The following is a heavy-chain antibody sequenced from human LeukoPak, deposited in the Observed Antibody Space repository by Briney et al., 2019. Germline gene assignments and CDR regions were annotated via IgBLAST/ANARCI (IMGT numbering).Heavy chain of an antibody. CDR2: TGSSGSTI. D-gene: IGHD6-6*01. J-gene: IGHJ4*02. CDR1: GFTFSTFS. Sequence: GGSLRLSCAASGFTFSTFSMNWVRQAPGKGLEWVSYTGSSGSTIYYADSVKGRFTISRDNAKNSLYLQMNSLRAEDTAVYYCARDWGSSSFFDYWGQGTLVTVSS. V-gene: IGHV3-48*04. CDR3: ARDWGSSSFFDY.